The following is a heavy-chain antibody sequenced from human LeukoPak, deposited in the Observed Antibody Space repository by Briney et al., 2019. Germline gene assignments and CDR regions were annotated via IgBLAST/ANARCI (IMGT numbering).Heavy chain of an antibody. CDR2: INSSSSTI. J-gene: IGHJ4*02. CDR3: AREAPEYD. Sequence: GGSLSLSCAASGVTFSSYSMNWVRQPPGKGLEWVSYINSSSSTIYYADSMRGRFTISRDNAKNSLYLQMNSLRDEDTAVYYCAREAPEYDWGQGTLVTVSS. D-gene: IGHD1-14*01. V-gene: IGHV3-48*02. CDR1: GVTFSSYS.